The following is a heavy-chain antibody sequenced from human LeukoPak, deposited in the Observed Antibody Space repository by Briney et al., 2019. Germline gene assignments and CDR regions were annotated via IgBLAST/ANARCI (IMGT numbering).Heavy chain of an antibody. CDR3: ARETRGVVAGRTDWFDP. J-gene: IGHJ5*02. Sequence: SETLSLTCTVSGGSISSGGYYWSWIRQHPGKGLEWIGYIYYSGSTYYNPSLKSRVTISVDTSKNQFSLKLSSVTAADTAVYYCARETRGVVAGRTDWFDPWGQGTLVTVSS. CDR1: GGSISSGGYY. D-gene: IGHD6-19*01. CDR2: IYYSGST. V-gene: IGHV4-31*03.